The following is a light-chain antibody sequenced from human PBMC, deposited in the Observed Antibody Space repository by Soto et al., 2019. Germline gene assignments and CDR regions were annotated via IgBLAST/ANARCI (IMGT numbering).Light chain of an antibody. V-gene: IGKV1-5*01. CDR3: HHYNGLPNT. CDR2: DVF. CDR1: QSVNNR. Sequence: DIPMTQSPSSLSASIGDSVTITCRASQSVNNRLPWYQQSPGKAPHVVIYDVFRLTIGVTSRFTGGGSGTEFTLTISNIQAEDFGSYFCHHYNGLPNTFGPGTKLES. J-gene: IGKJ2*01.